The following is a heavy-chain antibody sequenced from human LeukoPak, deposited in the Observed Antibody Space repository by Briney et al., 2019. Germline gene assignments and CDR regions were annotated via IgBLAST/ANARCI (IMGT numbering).Heavy chain of an antibody. CDR1: GFTFSSYG. D-gene: IGHD5-18*01. V-gene: IGHV3-30*18. J-gene: IGHJ4*02. CDR3: AKDAGEYGYGPVDY. Sequence: GRSLRLSCAASGFTFSSYGMHWVRQAPGKGLEWVAAISYDGSNKYYADSVKGRFTISRDNSKNTLYLQMNSLRAEDTAVYYCAKDAGEYGYGPVDYWGQGTLVTVSS. CDR2: ISYDGSNK.